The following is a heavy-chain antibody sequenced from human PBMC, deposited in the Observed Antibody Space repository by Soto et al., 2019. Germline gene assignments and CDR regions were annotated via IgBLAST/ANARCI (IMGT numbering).Heavy chain of an antibody. CDR3: ARGDIVVVPAAMESYWYFDL. CDR2: INHSGST. Sequence: QVQLQQWGAGLLKPSETLSLTCAVYGGSFSGYYWSWIRQPPGKGLEWIGEINHSGSTNYNPSLKSRVTIPVDTSKNQFSLKLSSVTAADTAVYYCARGDIVVVPAAMESYWYFDLWGRGTLVTVSS. J-gene: IGHJ2*01. V-gene: IGHV4-34*01. CDR1: GGSFSGYY. D-gene: IGHD2-2*01.